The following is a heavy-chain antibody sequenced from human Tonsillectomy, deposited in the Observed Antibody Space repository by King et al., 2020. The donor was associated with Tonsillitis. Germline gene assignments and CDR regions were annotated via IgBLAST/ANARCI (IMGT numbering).Heavy chain of an antibody. CDR2: ISGSAGST. Sequence: VQLVESGGGLVQPGGSLRLSCAVSEFTFSSYAMPWVRQAPGKGLEWVSAISGSAGSTYYADSVKGRFTISRDNSKNTLYLQMNSLRAEDTAVYYCAKVGFSSGWYSYFDDWGQGTLVTVSS. CDR3: AKVGFSSGWYSYFDD. CDR1: EFTFSSYA. D-gene: IGHD6-19*01. V-gene: IGHV3-23*04. J-gene: IGHJ4*02.